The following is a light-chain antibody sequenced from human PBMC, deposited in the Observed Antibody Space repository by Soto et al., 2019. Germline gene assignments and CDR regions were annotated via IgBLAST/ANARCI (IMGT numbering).Light chain of an antibody. CDR1: QDISNY. CDR3: QQVNSYPLT. V-gene: IGKV1-9*01. Sequence: DIPLTQSPSFLSASVGDRVTITCRASQDISNYLAWYQQKPGKDPKFLLYATSTFQSGVPSRFSGSGSGTQFTLTISRLQPEDFATYDCQQVNSYPLTFGGGTKVEIK. J-gene: IGKJ4*01. CDR2: ATS.